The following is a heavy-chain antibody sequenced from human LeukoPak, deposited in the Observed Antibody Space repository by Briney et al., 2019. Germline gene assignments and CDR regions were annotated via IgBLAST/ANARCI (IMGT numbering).Heavy chain of an antibody. J-gene: IGHJ4*02. V-gene: IGHV3-30*04. Sequence: PGGSLRLSCAASGFTFSSYAMHWVRQAPGKGLEWVAVISYDGSNKYYADSVKGRFTTSRDNSKNTLYLQMNSLRAEDTSVYYCAKDKSYSPDYWGQGTLVTVSS. CDR3: AKDKSYSPDY. CDR2: ISYDGSNK. D-gene: IGHD4-11*01. CDR1: GFTFSSYA.